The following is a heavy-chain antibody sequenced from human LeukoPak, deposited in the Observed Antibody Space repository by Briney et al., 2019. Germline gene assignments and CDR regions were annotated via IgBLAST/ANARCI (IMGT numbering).Heavy chain of an antibody. CDR1: GFTFSSYG. V-gene: IGHV3-33*01. Sequence: GGTLSFSCAASGFTFSSYGMHRVPQAPGKELKGVAVIWYDGSNKYYADSVKGRFTISRDNSKTTLYLQMSSLRAEDTAVYYCARGITGTTGFDYWGQGTLVTVSS. CDR2: IWYDGSNK. J-gene: IGHJ4*02. D-gene: IGHD1-7*01. CDR3: ARGITGTTGFDY.